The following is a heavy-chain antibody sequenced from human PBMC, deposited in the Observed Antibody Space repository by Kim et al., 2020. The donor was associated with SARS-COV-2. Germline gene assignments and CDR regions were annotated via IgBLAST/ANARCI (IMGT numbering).Heavy chain of an antibody. Sequence: SETLSLTCTVSGDSISRSSNYWGWIRQPPGKGLEWIGSINYSGNTYYNPSLKSRVTISVDTSKNQFSLKMRSVTAADTAVYYCARRVSENSAVEYWGQGTLVTVSS. CDR1: GDSISRSSNY. J-gene: IGHJ4*02. V-gene: IGHV4-39*01. CDR2: INYSGNT. CDR3: ARRVSENSAVEY.